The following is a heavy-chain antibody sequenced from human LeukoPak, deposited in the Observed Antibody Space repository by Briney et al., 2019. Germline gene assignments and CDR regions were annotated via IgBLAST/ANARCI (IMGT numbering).Heavy chain of an antibody. CDR2: INHSGST. Sequence: SETLSLTCAVYGGSFSGYYWSWIRQPPGKGLEWIGEINHSGSTNYNPSLKSRVTISVDTSKNQFSLKLSSVTAADTAVYYCARGVGYSTPFDPWGQGTLVTVSS. V-gene: IGHV4-34*01. D-gene: IGHD6-13*01. CDR3: ARGVGYSTPFDP. J-gene: IGHJ5*02. CDR1: GGSFSGYY.